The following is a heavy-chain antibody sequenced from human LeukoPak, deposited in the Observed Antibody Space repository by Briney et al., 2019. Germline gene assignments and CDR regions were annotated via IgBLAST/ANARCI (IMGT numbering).Heavy chain of an antibody. CDR1: GDTFTDYF. CDR2: INPNSGGT. V-gene: IGHV1-2*02. CDR3: ARVSRLQGWFDP. J-gene: IGHJ5*02. Sequence: ASVKVSCKASGDTFTDYFIHWVRQAPGQGLEWMGWINPNSGGTNYAQKFQGRVTMTSDTSISPGYIELSRLRSDDTAVYYCARVSRLQGWFDPWGQGTLVTVSS.